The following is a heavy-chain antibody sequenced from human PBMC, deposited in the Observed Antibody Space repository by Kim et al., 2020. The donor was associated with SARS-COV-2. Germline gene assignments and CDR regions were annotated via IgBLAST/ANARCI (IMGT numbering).Heavy chain of an antibody. Sequence: ADSVKGRFTSSRDNSKNTLFLQMNSLRADDTAVYYCAKGASAWYLGYFDYWGQGALVTVSS. V-gene: IGHV3-23*01. D-gene: IGHD6-19*01. J-gene: IGHJ4*02. CDR3: AKGASAWYLGYFDY.